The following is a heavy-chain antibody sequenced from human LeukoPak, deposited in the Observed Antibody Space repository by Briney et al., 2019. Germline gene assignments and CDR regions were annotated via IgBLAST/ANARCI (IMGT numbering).Heavy chain of an antibody. CDR3: AKDRCSGGSCYFDY. CDR2: ISASGGST. D-gene: IGHD2-15*01. V-gene: IGHV3-23*01. J-gene: IGHJ4*02. Sequence: GGSLRLSCAASGFTFSSYVMNWGRQAPGKGLEWVSAISASGGSTYYADSVKGRFTISRDNSKNTLYLQMNSLRAEDTAVYHCAKDRCSGGSCYFDYWGQGTLVTVSS. CDR1: GFTFSSYV.